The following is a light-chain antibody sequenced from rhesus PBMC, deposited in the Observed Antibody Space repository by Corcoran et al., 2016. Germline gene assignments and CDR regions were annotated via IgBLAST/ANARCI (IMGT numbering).Light chain of an antibody. CDR1: QSVSSY. J-gene: IGKJ4*01. CDR2: GAS. CDR3: QQYNNWNT. V-gene: IGKV3S9*01. Sequence: EIVMTQSPATPSLSPGERATLSCRASQSVSSYVAWYQQKPEQAPRLLINGASSRATGIPDRFRGSGSGTDFTLIISSLERGDVGVYYCQQYNNWNTFGGGTKVELK.